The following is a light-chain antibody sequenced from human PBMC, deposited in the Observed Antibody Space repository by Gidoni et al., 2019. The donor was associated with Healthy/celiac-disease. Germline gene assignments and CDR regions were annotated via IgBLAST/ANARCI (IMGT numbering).Light chain of an antibody. V-gene: IGLV2-23*01. CDR1: SSDVGSYNL. CDR2: EGS. Sequence: QSALTQPASVSGSPRQSITISCTGTSSDVGSYNLVSWYQQHPGKAPKLIIYEGSKRPSGVSNRFSGSKSGNTASLTIAGLQAEDEADYYCCSYAGSILYVVGTGTKVTVL. J-gene: IGLJ1*01. CDR3: CSYAGSILYV.